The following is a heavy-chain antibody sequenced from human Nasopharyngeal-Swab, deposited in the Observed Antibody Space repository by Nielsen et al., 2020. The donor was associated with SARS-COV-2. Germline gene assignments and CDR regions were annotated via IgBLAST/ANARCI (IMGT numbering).Heavy chain of an antibody. CDR2: IYYSGST. Sequence: IRQPPGKGLEWIGYIYYSGSTNYNPSLKSRVTISVDTSKNQFSLKLSSVTAADTAVYYCASGVYSGFGYYYYGMDVWGQGTTVTVSS. D-gene: IGHD5-12*01. V-gene: IGHV4-59*01. CDR3: ASGVYSGFGYYYYGMDV. J-gene: IGHJ6*02.